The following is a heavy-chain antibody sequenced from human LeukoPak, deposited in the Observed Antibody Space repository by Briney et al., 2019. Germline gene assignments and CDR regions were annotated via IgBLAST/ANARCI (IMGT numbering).Heavy chain of an antibody. CDR1: GFTFSSYA. Sequence: PGGSLRLSCATSGFTFSSYAFHWVRQAPGKGLEWVATMSFDVSNKYYADSVRGRFTISRDNSKNTLYLQMNSLRAEDTAVYSCARGYCTSSSCYNDYWGQGTLVTVSS. D-gene: IGHD2-2*02. V-gene: IGHV3-30*04. CDR2: MSFDVSNK. J-gene: IGHJ4*02. CDR3: ARGYCTSSSCYNDY.